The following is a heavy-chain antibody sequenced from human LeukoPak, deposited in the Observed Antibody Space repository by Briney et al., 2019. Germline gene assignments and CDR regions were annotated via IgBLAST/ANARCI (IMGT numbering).Heavy chain of an antibody. J-gene: IGHJ6*03. Sequence: SETLSLTCAVYGGSFSGYYWSWIRQPPGKGLEWIGEINHSGSTNYNPSLKSRVTISVDTSKNQFSLKLSSVTAADTAVYYCARFRKPHPMIDPRCYYYMDVWGKGTTVTVSS. V-gene: IGHV4-34*01. CDR1: GGSFSGYY. D-gene: IGHD3-16*01. CDR2: INHSGST. CDR3: ARFRKPHPMIDPRCYYYMDV.